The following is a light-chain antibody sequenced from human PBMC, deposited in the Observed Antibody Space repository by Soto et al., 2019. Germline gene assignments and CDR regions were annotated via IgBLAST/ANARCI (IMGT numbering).Light chain of an antibody. V-gene: IGLV1-47*01. CDR3: SAWDDSLSGPV. CDR1: SSNIGSNY. CDR2: RNN. Sequence: QSVLTQPPSASGTHGQRVTISCSGSSSNIGSNYVYWFQQLPGTAPKLLIYRNNQRPSGVPDRFSGSKSGTSASLAISWRRSEDEADYYCSAWDDSLSGPVFGGGTKLTVL. J-gene: IGLJ3*02.